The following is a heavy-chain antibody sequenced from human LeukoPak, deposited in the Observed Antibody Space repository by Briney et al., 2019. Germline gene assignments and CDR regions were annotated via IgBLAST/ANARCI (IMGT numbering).Heavy chain of an antibody. CDR1: GFTFSNYG. Sequence: GGSLRLSCAVSGFTFSNYGMSWVRQAPGKGPEWVSGLSNSGGSTNYADSVKGRFTISRDNSKNTLHLQMNSLRAEDTAIYYCAKDRSNTVTDSSRYYGMDVWGQGTTVTVSS. J-gene: IGHJ6*02. D-gene: IGHD4-17*01. CDR3: AKDRSNTVTDSSRYYGMDV. V-gene: IGHV3-23*01. CDR2: LSNSGGST.